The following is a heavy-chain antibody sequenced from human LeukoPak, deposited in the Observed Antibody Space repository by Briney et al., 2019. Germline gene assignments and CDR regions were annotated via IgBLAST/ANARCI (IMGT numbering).Heavy chain of an antibody. CDR2: INHSGST. CDR3: ASYYYGSGSGGAFDI. D-gene: IGHD3-10*01. CDR1: GVSFSGYY. J-gene: IGHJ3*02. V-gene: IGHV4-34*01. Sequence: PSETLSLTCAVYGVSFSGYYWSWIRQPPGKGLEWLGEINHSGSTNYNPSLKSRVTISVDTSKNQFSLKLSSVTAADTAVYYCASYYYGSGSGGAFDIWGQGTMVTVSS.